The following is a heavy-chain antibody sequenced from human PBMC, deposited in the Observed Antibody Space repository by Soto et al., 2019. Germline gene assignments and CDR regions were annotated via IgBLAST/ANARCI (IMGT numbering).Heavy chain of an antibody. CDR3: ARVGYYYESGGYYFPDY. V-gene: IGHV1-3*01. Sequence: ASVKVSCKASGYTFTNYAMHWVRQAPGQRLEWMGWINAGNGNTKYSQKFQGRVTITRDTSKNQFSLKLRSVTAADTAVYYCARVGYYYESGGYYFPDYWGRGTLVTVSS. D-gene: IGHD3-22*01. CDR1: GYTFTNYA. CDR2: INAGNGNT. J-gene: IGHJ4*02.